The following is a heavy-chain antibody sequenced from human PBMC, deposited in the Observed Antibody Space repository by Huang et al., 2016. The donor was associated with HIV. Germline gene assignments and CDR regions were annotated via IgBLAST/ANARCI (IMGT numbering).Heavy chain of an antibody. J-gene: IGHJ4*02. CDR1: GYTFANYA. CDR2: TNPYTGNT. CDR3: ARGRMVAEY. V-gene: IGHV1-8*01. Sequence: QVQLVQSGAEVKKPGASVQVSCKASGYTFANYAITWVRKAPGQGLEWMGWTNPYTGNTGYGQKFRGRVTFTRNTSNTTAYMELSSLRSEDTAIYYCARGRMVAEYWGQGTLVIVSS. D-gene: IGHD5-12*01.